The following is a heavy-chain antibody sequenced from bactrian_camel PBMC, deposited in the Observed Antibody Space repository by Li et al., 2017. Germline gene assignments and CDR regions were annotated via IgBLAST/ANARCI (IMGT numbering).Heavy chain of an antibody. D-gene: IGHD4*01. CDR1: FLTFSSAC. V-gene: IGHV3S53*01. Sequence: HVQLVESGGGSVQAGGSLTLSCKIRFLTFSSACLGWFRQAPGKEREVVAAIDSDGSKTYADFAKGRFSISKDNPKSTLYLQMNSLKPEDTAMYYCAADPNRADQCERGPYTVWGHGTQVTVS. J-gene: IGHJ4*01. CDR2: IDSDGSK. CDR3: AADPNRADQCERGPYTV.